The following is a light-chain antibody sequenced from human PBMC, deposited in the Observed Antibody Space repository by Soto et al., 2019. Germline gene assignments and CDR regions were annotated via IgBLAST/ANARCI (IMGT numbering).Light chain of an antibody. J-gene: IGKJ4*01. CDR2: LAS. V-gene: IGKV1-39*01. CDR3: TQSLSKPRT. Sequence: DIQMTQSPSSLSASLGDRGTVTCRASHNIHNFVSWYQQKPGQAPKLLIFLASTLESGVPSRFGGSGSGTDFTLTISSLQPEDFATYCCTQSLSKPRTFGGGTKL. CDR1: HNIHNF.